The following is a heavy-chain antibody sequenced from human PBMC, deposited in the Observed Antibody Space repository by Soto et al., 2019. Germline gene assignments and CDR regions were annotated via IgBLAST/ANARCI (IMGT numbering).Heavy chain of an antibody. Sequence: GSLRLSCAASGFTFSSYAMSWVRQAPGKGLEWVSAISGSGGSTYYADSVKGRFTISRDNSKNTLYLQMNSLRAEDTAVYYCAKDRVKTYYYDSSGYSPSHFDYWGQGTLVTVSS. D-gene: IGHD3-22*01. CDR1: GFTFSSYA. J-gene: IGHJ4*02. CDR2: ISGSGGST. CDR3: AKDRVKTYYYDSSGYSPSHFDY. V-gene: IGHV3-23*01.